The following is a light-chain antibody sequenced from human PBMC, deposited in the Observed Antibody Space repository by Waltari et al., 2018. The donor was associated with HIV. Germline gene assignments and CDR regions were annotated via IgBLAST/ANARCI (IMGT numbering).Light chain of an antibody. CDR2: GHL. J-gene: IGLJ3*02. CDR1: SSNFGTTT. CDR3: EAWDDSVTGPV. V-gene: IGLV1-44*01. Sequence: QSVLTQPPSASGTPGQRVTLSRSGNSSNFGTTTLTWYQQLPGAAPKLLLYGHLQRPSGVPDRFSGSKSATSASLVISDLHSDDEGTYYCEAWDDSVTGPVFGGGTKLTVL.